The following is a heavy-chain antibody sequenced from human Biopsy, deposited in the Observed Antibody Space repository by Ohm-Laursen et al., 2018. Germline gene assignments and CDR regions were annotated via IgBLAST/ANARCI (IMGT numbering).Heavy chain of an antibody. CDR3: ATAPLLVAASFDS. CDR1: GGTFTNYA. D-gene: IGHD2-15*01. Sequence: SSVKVSCKASGGTFTNYAISWVRQAPGQGLEWLGGIIPITRTVKSAQRLEGRLTITADTSTDTAFLELSSLRAEDTAVYYCATAPLLVAASFDSWDQGTLVSVPS. CDR2: IIPITRTV. J-gene: IGHJ4*02. V-gene: IGHV1-69*06.